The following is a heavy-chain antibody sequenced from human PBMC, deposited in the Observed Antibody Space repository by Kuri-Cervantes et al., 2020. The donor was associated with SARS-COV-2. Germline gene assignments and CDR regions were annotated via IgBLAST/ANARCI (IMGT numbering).Heavy chain of an antibody. CDR3: SLSSSSVYYYYMDV. Sequence: GESLKISCAASGFTFSSYWMSWVRQAPGKGLEWVANIKQDGSGKYYVDSVKGRFTISRDNAKNSLYLQMNSLRAEDTAVYYCSLSSSSVYYYYMDVWGKGTTVTVSS. CDR2: IKQDGSGK. V-gene: IGHV3-7*03. CDR1: GFTFSSYW. J-gene: IGHJ6*03. D-gene: IGHD6-13*01.